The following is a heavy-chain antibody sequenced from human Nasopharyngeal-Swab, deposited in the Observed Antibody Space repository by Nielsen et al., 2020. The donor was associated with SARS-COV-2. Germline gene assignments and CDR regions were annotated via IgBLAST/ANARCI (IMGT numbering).Heavy chain of an antibody. V-gene: IGHV4-30-2*01. Sequence: SETLSLTCAVSGGSISSGGYSWSWIRQPPGKGLEWIGYIYHSGSTYYNPSLKSRVTISVDRSKNQFSLKLSSVTAADTAVYYCARGGVAYNDNTEGLDYWGQGTLVTVSS. J-gene: IGHJ4*02. CDR2: IYHSGST. D-gene: IGHD3-22*01. CDR3: ARGGVAYNDNTEGLDY. CDR1: GGSISSGGYS.